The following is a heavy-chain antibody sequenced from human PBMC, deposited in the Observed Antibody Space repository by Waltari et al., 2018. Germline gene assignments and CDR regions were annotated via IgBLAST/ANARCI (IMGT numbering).Heavy chain of an antibody. D-gene: IGHD2-2*01. J-gene: IGHJ5*02. CDR3: AYQLLWFNWFDP. CDR2: INPNSGGT. Sequence: QVQLVQSGAEVKKPGASVKVSCKASGYTFTGYYMHWVRQAPGQGLEWRGWINPNSGGTNYALNFQGRVTMTRDTSISTAYMELSRLRSDDTAVYYCAYQLLWFNWFDPWGQGTLVTVSS. CDR1: GYTFTGYY. V-gene: IGHV1-2*02.